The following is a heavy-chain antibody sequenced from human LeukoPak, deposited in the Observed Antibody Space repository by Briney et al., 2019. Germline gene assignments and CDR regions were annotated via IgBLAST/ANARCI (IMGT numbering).Heavy chain of an antibody. CDR1: GYTFTGYY. Sequence: ASVKVSCKASGYTFTGYYMHWVRQAPGQGLEWMGWINPNSGGTNYAQEFQGRVTMTRDTSISTAYMELSRLRSDDTAVYYCARDYYDSSGYLRHWGQGTLVTVSS. J-gene: IGHJ1*01. CDR2: INPNSGGT. V-gene: IGHV1-2*02. CDR3: ARDYYDSSGYLRH. D-gene: IGHD3-22*01.